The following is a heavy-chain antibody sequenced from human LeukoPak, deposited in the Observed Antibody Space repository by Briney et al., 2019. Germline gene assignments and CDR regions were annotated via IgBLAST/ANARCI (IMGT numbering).Heavy chain of an antibody. V-gene: IGHV3-23*01. Sequence: QSGGSLRLSCTVSGFTFGDYAINWVRQAPGKGLEWVSAISGSGGSTYYADSVKGRFTISRDNSKNMLYLQMTSLRTEDTAIYYCARVALRYYYGSGSLDYWGQGSLVTVSS. J-gene: IGHJ4*02. CDR1: GFTFGDYA. CDR2: ISGSGGST. CDR3: ARVALRYYYGSGSLDY. D-gene: IGHD3-10*01.